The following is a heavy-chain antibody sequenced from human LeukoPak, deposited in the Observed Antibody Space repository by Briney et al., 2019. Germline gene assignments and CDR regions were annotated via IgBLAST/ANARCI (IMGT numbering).Heavy chain of an antibody. D-gene: IGHD2-2*01. CDR3: ATAVVVPAATVFAFDI. CDR1: GYTLTELS. CDR2: FDPEDGET. J-gene: IGHJ3*02. V-gene: IGHV1-24*01. Sequence: ASVKVSCKVSGYTLTELSMHWVRQAPGKGLEWMGGFDPEDGETIYAQKFQGGVTMTEDTSTDTAYMELSSLRSEDTAVYYCATAVVVPAATVFAFDIWGQGTMVTVSS.